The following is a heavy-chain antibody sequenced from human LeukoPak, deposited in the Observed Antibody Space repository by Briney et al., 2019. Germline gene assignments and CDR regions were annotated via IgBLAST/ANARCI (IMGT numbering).Heavy chain of an antibody. V-gene: IGHV4-34*01. Sequence: SETLSLTCVVYDGSSSGYYRSWVRPPPGGGLEWIGEINHSGSTNYNPSLKSRVTISVDTSKNQFSLKLSSVTAADTAVYYCARGRRDNWFDPCGQGTLVTVSS. CDR1: DGSSSGYY. CDR3: ARGRRDNWFDP. CDR2: INHSGST. J-gene: IGHJ5*02.